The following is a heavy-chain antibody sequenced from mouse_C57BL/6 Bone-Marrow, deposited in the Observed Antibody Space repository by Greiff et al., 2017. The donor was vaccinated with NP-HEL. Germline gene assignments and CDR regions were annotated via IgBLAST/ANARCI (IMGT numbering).Heavy chain of an antibody. CDR1: GFTFSSYG. CDR2: ISSGGSYT. D-gene: IGHD2-12*01. CDR3: ARHYYIDYCDY. J-gene: IGHJ2*01. Sequence: EVKLVESGGDLVKPGGSLKLSCAASGFTFSSYGMSWVRQTPDKRLEWVATISSGGSYTYYTDSVKGRFTISRDNANNTLYLQMSSLKSEDTAMYECARHYYIDYCDYGGQGTTLTVTA. V-gene: IGHV5-6*01.